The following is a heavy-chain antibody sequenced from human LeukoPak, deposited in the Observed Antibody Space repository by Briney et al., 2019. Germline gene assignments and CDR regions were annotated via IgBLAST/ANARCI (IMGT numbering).Heavy chain of an antibody. V-gene: IGHV3-15*01. J-gene: IGHJ4*02. Sequence: PGGSLRLSCAASGFTFSNAWMSWVRQAPGRGLEWVGRIKSKTDGGTTDYAAPVKGRFTISRDDSKNTLYLQMNSLKTEDTAVYYCTTDPHYYGPGSYPSWGQGTLVTVSS. D-gene: IGHD3-10*01. CDR2: IKSKTDGGTT. CDR3: TTDPHYYGPGSYPS. CDR1: GFTFSNAW.